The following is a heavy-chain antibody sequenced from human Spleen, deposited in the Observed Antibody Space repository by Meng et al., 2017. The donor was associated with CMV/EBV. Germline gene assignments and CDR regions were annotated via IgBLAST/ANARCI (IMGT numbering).Heavy chain of an antibody. CDR2: IHWNDGGI. CDR1: GFAFDEYG. CDR3: AAGTVGEGFDY. V-gene: IGHV3-20*04. Sequence: LSCAASGFAFDEYGMSWVRRGPGKGLDWVSYIHWNDGGIVYADSVKGRFTISRDNAKNSLYLQMNSLRSEDTALYFCAAGTVGEGFDYWGQGTLVTVSS. D-gene: IGHD1-26*01. J-gene: IGHJ4*02.